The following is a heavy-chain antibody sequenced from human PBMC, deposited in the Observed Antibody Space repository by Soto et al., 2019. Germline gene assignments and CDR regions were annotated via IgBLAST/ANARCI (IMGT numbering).Heavy chain of an antibody. V-gene: IGHV3-23*01. J-gene: IGHJ4*02. CDR1: GLAFNNYA. Sequence: EVQLLESGGGLVRPGGSLRLLCEGSGLAFNNYAMPWVRRAPGKGLEGVSIIPNGGMSFYGNTVQGRFTIARDNTESTVYLQMNSLRAEDTAVYHCARIDKFNSQSSGWANRFDYWGQGTLVTVSS. CDR3: ARIDKFNSQSSGWANRFDY. D-gene: IGHD6-19*01. CDR2: IIPNGGMS.